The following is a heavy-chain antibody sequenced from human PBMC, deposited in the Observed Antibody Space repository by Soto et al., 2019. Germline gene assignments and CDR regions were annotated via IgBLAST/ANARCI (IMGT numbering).Heavy chain of an antibody. CDR3: ARDGLLDRGVTNYFDY. CDR2: MKPVGLQK. V-gene: IGHV3-7*01. J-gene: IGHJ4*02. D-gene: IGHD3-10*01. Sequence: EVQLVESGGGLVQPGGSLRLSCAASGFSFSGYWMSWVRQAPGKGLEWVAKMKPVGLQKSYVDSVKGRFTISRDNAKNSLYLQMNNLRAEDTAVYYCARDGLLDRGVTNYFDYWGQGTLVTVSS. CDR1: GFSFSGYW.